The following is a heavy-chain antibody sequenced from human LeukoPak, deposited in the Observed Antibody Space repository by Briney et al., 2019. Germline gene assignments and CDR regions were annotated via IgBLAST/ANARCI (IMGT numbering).Heavy chain of an antibody. CDR1: GFTFSSYW. CDR3: ARDWKGDTAMVRLARPPDY. J-gene: IGHJ4*02. Sequence: GGSLRLSCAASGFTFSSYWMSWVRQAPGKGLEWVANIKQDGSEKYYVDSVKGRFTISRDNAKNSLYLQMNSLRAEDAAVYYCARDWKGDTAMVRLARPPDYWGQGTLVTVSS. V-gene: IGHV3-7*01. D-gene: IGHD5-18*01. CDR2: IKQDGSEK.